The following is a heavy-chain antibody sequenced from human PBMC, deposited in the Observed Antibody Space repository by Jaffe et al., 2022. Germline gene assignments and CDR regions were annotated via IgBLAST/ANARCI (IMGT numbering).Heavy chain of an antibody. CDR3: AKGPGYSSGWPYFDY. D-gene: IGHD6-19*01. CDR1: GFTFDDYA. Sequence: EVQLVESGGVVVQPGGSLRLSCAASGFTFDDYAMHWVRQAPGKGLEWVSLISWDGGSTYYADSVKGRFTISRDNSKNSLYLQMNSLRAEDTALYYCAKGPGYSSGWPYFDYWGQGTLVTVSS. CDR2: ISWDGGST. V-gene: IGHV3-43D*04. J-gene: IGHJ4*02.